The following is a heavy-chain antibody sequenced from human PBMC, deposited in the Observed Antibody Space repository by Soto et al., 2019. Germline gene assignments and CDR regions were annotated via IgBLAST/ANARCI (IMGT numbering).Heavy chain of an antibody. Sequence: CTVSGGSISSNYMTWVRQAPGKGLEWVSVIYTGGSTYYADSVKGRFTISRDNAKNSLYLQMNSLRAEDTAVYYCARGDYYDTSGPFSDAFDIWGRGTMVTVSS. CDR2: IYTGGST. V-gene: IGHV3-53*01. J-gene: IGHJ3*02. CDR1: GGSISSNY. D-gene: IGHD3-22*01. CDR3: ARGDYYDTSGPFSDAFDI.